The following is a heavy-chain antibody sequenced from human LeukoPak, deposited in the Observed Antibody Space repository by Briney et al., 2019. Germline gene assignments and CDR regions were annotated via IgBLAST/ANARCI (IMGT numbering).Heavy chain of an antibody. J-gene: IGHJ4*02. CDR1: GGTFSSYA. V-gene: IGHV1-69*05. Sequence: SVKVSCKASGGTFSSYAISWVRQAPGQGLGWMGGIIPIFGTANYAQKFQGRVTITTDESTSTAYMELSSLRSEDTAVYYCARGTESYGDYVDYWGQGTLVTVSS. D-gene: IGHD4-17*01. CDR3: ARGTESYGDYVDY. CDR2: IIPIFGTA.